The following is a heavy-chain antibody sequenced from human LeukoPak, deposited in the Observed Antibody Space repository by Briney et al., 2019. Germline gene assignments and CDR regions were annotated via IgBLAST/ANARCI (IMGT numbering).Heavy chain of an antibody. CDR2: IDWDDDK. Sequence: SGPTLVNPTQTLTLTCTFSGFSLSTRGMCVSWIRQPPGKALEWLGRIDWDDDKYYSTALKTRLTISKDPSKNQVVLTITNMDPVDTATYYCARIRPNYYHGSGFFDYWGQGALVTASS. D-gene: IGHD3-22*01. J-gene: IGHJ4*02. CDR1: GFSLSTRGMC. CDR3: ARIRPNYYHGSGFFDY. V-gene: IGHV2-70*11.